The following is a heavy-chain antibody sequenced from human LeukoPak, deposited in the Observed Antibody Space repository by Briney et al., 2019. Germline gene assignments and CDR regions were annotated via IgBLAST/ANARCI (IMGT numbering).Heavy chain of an antibody. CDR1: GFTFSSYA. V-gene: IGHV3-64*01. D-gene: IGHD6-19*01. CDR2: ISSNGGST. Sequence: GGSLRLSCAASGFTFSSYAMHGVRQAPGKGLEYVSAISSNGGSTYYANSVKGRFTISRDNSKNTLYLQMGSLRAEDMAVYYCAREGGSGWLYYFDYWGQGTLVTVSS. J-gene: IGHJ4*02. CDR3: AREGGSGWLYYFDY.